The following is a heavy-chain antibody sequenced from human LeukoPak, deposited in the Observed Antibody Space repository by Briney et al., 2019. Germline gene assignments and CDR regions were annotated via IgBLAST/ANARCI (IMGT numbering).Heavy chain of an antibody. CDR1: GYTFTSYG. D-gene: IGHD2-15*01. Sequence: GASVKVSCKASGYTFTSYGISWVRQAPGQGREWMGWISAYNGNTNYAQKLQGRVTMTTDTSTSTAYMELRSLRSDDTAVYYCARRRRTPVGYCSGGSCPYYFDYWGQGTLVTVSS. CDR3: ARRRRTPVGYCSGGSCPYYFDY. V-gene: IGHV1-18*01. CDR2: ISAYNGNT. J-gene: IGHJ4*02.